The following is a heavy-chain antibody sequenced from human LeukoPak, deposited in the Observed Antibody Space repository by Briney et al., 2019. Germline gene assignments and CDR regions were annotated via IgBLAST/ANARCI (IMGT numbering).Heavy chain of an antibody. CDR1: GFTFSNAW. Sequence: QPGGSLRLSCAASGFTFSNAWMNWVRQAPGKGLEWVATMSFDVNNKYYADSVRGRFTISRDNSKNTLYLQMNSLRAEDTAVYSCARGYCTSSSCYNDYWGQGTLVTVSS. V-gene: IGHV3-30*03. CDR3: ARGYCTSSSCYNDY. J-gene: IGHJ4*02. D-gene: IGHD2-2*02. CDR2: MSFDVNNK.